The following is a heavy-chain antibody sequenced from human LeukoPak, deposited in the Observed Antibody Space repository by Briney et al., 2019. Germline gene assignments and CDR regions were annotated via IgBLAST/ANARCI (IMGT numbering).Heavy chain of an antibody. CDR1: GGSISSSYYY. Sequence: SETLSLTCTVSGGSISSSYYYWGWIRQPPGKGLEWIGEINHSGSTNYNPSLKGRVTISVDTSKNQFSLKLSSVTAADTAVYYCARGQGTRMVRGVPPRPNWFDPWGQGTLVTVSS. CDR2: INHSGST. D-gene: IGHD3-10*01. J-gene: IGHJ5*02. V-gene: IGHV4-39*07. CDR3: ARGQGTRMVRGVPPRPNWFDP.